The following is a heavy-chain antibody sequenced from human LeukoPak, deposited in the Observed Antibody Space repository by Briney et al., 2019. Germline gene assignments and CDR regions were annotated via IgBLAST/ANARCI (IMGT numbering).Heavy chain of an antibody. CDR2: IYHSGGT. J-gene: IGHJ6*04. D-gene: IGHD2-15*01. Sequence: SETLSLTCAVSGGSISSGGYSWSWIRQPPGKGLEWIGYIYHSGGTYYNPSLKSRVTISVDRSKNQFSLKLSSVTAADTAVYYCARGRITDGMDVWGKGTTVTVSS. V-gene: IGHV4-30-2*01. CDR1: GGSISSGGYS. CDR3: ARGRITDGMDV.